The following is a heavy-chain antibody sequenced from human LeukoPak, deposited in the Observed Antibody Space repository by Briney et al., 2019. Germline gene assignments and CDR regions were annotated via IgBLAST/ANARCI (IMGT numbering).Heavy chain of an antibody. Sequence: SETLSLTCTVSGVSISSYYWSWIRQPPGKGLEWIGYIYYSGSTYYNPSLKSRVTISVDTSKNQFSLKLSSVNAADTAVYYCARHPFNFYGSGTHLNYFDYWVQGTLVTVSS. D-gene: IGHD3-10*01. CDR2: IYYSGST. J-gene: IGHJ4*02. V-gene: IGHV4-59*08. CDR3: ARHPFNFYGSGTHLNYFDY. CDR1: GVSISSYY.